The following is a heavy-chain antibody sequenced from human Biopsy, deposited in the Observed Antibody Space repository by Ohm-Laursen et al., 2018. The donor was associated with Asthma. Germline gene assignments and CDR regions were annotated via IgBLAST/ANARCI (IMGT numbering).Heavy chain of an antibody. CDR1: GFVFSQCG. J-gene: IGHJ3*02. D-gene: IGHD3-22*01. CDR2: VSSDGHNK. V-gene: IGHV3-30*03. CDR3: ARQSGQDYGDSSGYDI. Sequence: SLRLSCAACGFVFSQCGMHWVRQRPGKGLEWVALVSSDGHNKYYEDSVKGRFTISRDNSRNRLYLQINRLTVEDSAVYFCARQSGQDYGDSSGYDIWGQGTKVAVSS.